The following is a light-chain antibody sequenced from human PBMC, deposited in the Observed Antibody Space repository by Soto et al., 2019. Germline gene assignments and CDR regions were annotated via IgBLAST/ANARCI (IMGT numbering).Light chain of an antibody. CDR1: STDIGAYNY. Sequence: QSALTQPPSASGSPGQSVTISCTGTSTDIGAYNYVSWYQQHPGKAPTLMIYDVSKRPSGVPDRFSGYKSGNTSSLTVSGLQAEDEADYYCSSHAGSNNYVFGTGTKVTVL. CDR2: DVS. CDR3: SSHAGSNNYV. J-gene: IGLJ1*01. V-gene: IGLV2-8*01.